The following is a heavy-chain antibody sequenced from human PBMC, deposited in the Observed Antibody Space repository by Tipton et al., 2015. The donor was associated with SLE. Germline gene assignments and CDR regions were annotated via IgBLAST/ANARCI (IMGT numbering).Heavy chain of an antibody. J-gene: IGHJ1*01. D-gene: IGHD2-2*01. CDR3: AVGYCSSTSCQREYFQH. V-gene: IGHV4-39*07. CDR1: GGSISSISDY. CDR2: IYYTGST. Sequence: TLSLTCTVSGGSISSISDYWGWIRQPPGKGLEWIGSIYYTGSTSYNPSLKSRVTISVDTSKNQFSLKLSSVTAADTAVHYCAVGYCSSTSCQREYFQHWGQGTLVTVSS.